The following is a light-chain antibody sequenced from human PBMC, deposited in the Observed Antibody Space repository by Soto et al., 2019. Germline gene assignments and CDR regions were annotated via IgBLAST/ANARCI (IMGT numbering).Light chain of an antibody. CDR3: QSFDTSLSGSV. J-gene: IGLJ2*01. CDR1: SSNIGAGYD. Sequence: QSVLTQPPSVSGAPGQRVTISCTGRSSNIGAGYDVHWYRHLPGTAPKLLIYGNTNRPSGVPDRFSGSKSGTSASLAITGLQAEDEADYYCQSFDTSLSGSVFGGGTKVTVL. V-gene: IGLV1-40*01. CDR2: GNT.